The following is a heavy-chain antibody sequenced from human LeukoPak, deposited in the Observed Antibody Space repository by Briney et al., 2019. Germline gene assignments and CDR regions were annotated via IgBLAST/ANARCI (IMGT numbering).Heavy chain of an antibody. CDR1: GYTFTSYG. V-gene: IGHV1-2*02. J-gene: IGHJ5*02. D-gene: IGHD5-18*01. Sequence: ASVKVSCKASGYTFTSYGISWVRQAPGQGLEWMGWINPNSGGTNYAQRFQGRVTMTRDTSISTAYMELSRLRSDDTAVYYCAREKNVDTAMVKSFGNWFDPWGQGTLVTVSS. CDR2: INPNSGGT. CDR3: AREKNVDTAMVKSFGNWFDP.